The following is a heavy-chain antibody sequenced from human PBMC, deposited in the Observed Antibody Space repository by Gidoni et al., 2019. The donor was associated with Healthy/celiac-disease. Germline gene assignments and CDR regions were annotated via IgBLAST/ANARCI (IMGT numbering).Heavy chain of an antibody. V-gene: IGHV3-21*01. Sequence: ELQLVESGGGLVKPGGSLRLHCAASQFPFSSYSMTWVRQAPGKGLEWVSSISSSSSYIYYADSVKGRFTISRDNAKNSLYLQMNSLRAEDTAVYYCARDLITIFGVVTLFDYWGQGTLVTVSS. CDR2: ISSSSSYI. J-gene: IGHJ4*02. CDR1: QFPFSSYS. D-gene: IGHD3-3*01. CDR3: ARDLITIFGVVTLFDY.